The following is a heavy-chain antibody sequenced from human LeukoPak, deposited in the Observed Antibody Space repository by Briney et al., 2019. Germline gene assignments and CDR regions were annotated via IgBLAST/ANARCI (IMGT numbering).Heavy chain of an antibody. Sequence: PGGSLRLSCAASGFTSSSYEMNWVRQAPGQGLVGVSYISSRGSTIYYADSVKGRFTISRDNAKNSLYLQMNSLRAEDTAVYYCARETLMTTVTTYPFWGQGTLVTVSS. D-gene: IGHD4-17*01. CDR3: ARETLMTTVTTYPF. CDR1: GFTSSSYE. V-gene: IGHV3-48*03. J-gene: IGHJ4*02. CDR2: ISSRGSTI.